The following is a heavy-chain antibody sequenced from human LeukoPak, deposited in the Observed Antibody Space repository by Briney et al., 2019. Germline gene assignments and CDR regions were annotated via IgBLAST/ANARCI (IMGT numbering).Heavy chain of an antibody. D-gene: IGHD1-7*01. CDR3: ARGITGTTNNWFDP. V-gene: IGHV1-18*01. Sequence: ASVKVSCKASGYTFTSYGISWVRQAPGQGLEWMGWISAYNGNTNYAQKLQGRVTMTTDTSTSTAYMELSRLRSDDTAVYYCARGITGTTNNWFDPWGQGTLVTVSS. CDR2: ISAYNGNT. J-gene: IGHJ5*02. CDR1: GYTFTSYG.